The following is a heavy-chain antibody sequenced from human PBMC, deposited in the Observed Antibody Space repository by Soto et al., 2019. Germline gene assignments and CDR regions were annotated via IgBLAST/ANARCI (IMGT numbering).Heavy chain of an antibody. J-gene: IGHJ5*02. CDR3: ASQSTIFGVVSLNWFEP. CDR2: IYYSGST. V-gene: IGHV4-59*08. CDR1: GGSISSYY. Sequence: QVQLQESGPGLVKPSETLSLTCTVSGGSISSYYWSWIRQPPGKGLEWIGYIYYSGSTNYNPSLKSRVTISVDTSKNQFSLKLSSVTAADTAVYYCASQSTIFGVVSLNWFEPWGQGTLVTVSS. D-gene: IGHD3-3*01.